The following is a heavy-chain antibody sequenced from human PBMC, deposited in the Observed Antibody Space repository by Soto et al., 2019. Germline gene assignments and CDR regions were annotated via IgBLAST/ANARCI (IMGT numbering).Heavy chain of an antibody. CDR1: GFTFSSYA. J-gene: IGHJ4*02. CDR2: ISGSGGST. D-gene: IGHD6-6*01. CDR3: AKGAHWQLGGPASY. Sequence: QAGGSLRLSCAASGFTFSSYAMSWVRQAPGKGLEWVSAISGSGGSTYYADSVKGRFTISRDNSKNTLYLQMNSLRAEDTAVYYCAKGAHWQLGGPASYWGQGTLVTVSS. V-gene: IGHV3-23*01.